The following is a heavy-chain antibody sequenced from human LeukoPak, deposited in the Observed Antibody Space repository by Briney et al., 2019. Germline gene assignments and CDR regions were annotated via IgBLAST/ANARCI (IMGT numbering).Heavy chain of an antibody. CDR2: IYSSGST. V-gene: IGHV4-39*01. D-gene: IGHD3-22*01. CDR3: ARTYYYDSSGYYSNWFDP. J-gene: IGHJ5*02. Sequence: SETLSLTCTVSGASISGSGYYWGWIRQPPGKGLEWIGSIYSSGSTYYNASLQSRVTISIETSKNQISLRLSSVTAADTAVYYCARTYYYDSSGYYSNWFDPWGQGTLVTVSS. CDR1: GASISGSGYY.